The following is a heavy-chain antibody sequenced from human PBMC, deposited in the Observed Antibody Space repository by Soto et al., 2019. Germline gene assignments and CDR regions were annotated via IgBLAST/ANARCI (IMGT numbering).Heavy chain of an antibody. CDR1: GGTFSRYT. D-gene: IGHD3-10*01. J-gene: IGHJ5*02. V-gene: IGHV1-69*02. Sequence: QVQLVQSGAEVKKPGSSVKVSCKASGGTFSRYTINWVRQAPGQGLEWMGRIIPIAAMASYTQQFPGRVTITVDKSSTTAYMELSSLRSDDTAVYYCARGSTIVRGAPSWFDPWGQGTLVTVSS. CDR2: IIPIAAMA. CDR3: ARGSTIVRGAPSWFDP.